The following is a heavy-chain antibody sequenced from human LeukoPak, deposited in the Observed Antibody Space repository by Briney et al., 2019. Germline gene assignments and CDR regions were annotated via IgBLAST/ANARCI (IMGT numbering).Heavy chain of an antibody. CDR3: ASAPYYYDSSGYNDY. V-gene: IGHV1-69*04. J-gene: IGHJ4*02. CDR1: GGTFSSYA. Sequence: SVKVSCKASGGTFSSYAISWVRQTPGQGLEWMGRIIPILGIANYAQKFQGRVTITADKSTSTAYMELSSLRSEDTAVYYCASAPYYYDSSGYNDYWGQGTLVTVSS. CDR2: IIPILGIA. D-gene: IGHD3-22*01.